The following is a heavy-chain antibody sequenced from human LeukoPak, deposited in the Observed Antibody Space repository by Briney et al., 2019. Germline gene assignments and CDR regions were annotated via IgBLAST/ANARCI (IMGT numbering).Heavy chain of an antibody. J-gene: IGHJ4*02. CDR1: GGSISSYY. V-gene: IGHV4-59*01. CDR3: ARVGYYDSSGYYKPPVYFDY. D-gene: IGHD3-22*01. CDR2: IYYSGST. Sequence: SETVSLTCSVSGGSISSYYWSWIRQPPGKGLEWIGYIYYSGSTNYNPSLKSRVTISVDTSKNQFSLKLSSVTAADTAVYYCARVGYYDSSGYYKPPVYFDYWGQGTLVTVSS.